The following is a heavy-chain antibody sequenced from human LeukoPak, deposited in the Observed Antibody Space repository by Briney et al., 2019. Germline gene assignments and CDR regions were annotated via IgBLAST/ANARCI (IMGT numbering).Heavy chain of an antibody. V-gene: IGHV1-8*01. CDR1: GYTFTSYD. J-gene: IGHJ5*02. Sequence: ASVKVSCKASGYTFTSYDINRVRQATGQGLEWMGWMNPNSGNTGYAQKFQGRVTMTRNTSISTAYMELSSLRSEDTAVYYCARGLPRYFDWLFKTPNWFDPWGQGTLVTVSS. CDR2: MNPNSGNT. D-gene: IGHD3-9*01. CDR3: ARGLPRYFDWLFKTPNWFDP.